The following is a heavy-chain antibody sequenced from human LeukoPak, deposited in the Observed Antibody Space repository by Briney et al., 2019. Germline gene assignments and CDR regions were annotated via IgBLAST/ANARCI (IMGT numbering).Heavy chain of an antibody. CDR2: ISGSGGST. Sequence: GGSLRLSCAASGFTFSSYGMNWVRQAPGKGLEWVSAISGSGGSTYYADSVKGRFTISRDNSKNTLYLQMNSLRAEDTAVYYCAKAMSSIAARLVFDYWGQGTLVTVSS. J-gene: IGHJ4*02. V-gene: IGHV3-23*01. CDR1: GFTFSSYG. CDR3: AKAMSSIAARLVFDY. D-gene: IGHD6-6*01.